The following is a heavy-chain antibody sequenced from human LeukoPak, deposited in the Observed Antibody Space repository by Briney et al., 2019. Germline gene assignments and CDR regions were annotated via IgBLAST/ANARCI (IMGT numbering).Heavy chain of an antibody. J-gene: IGHJ4*02. Sequence: PGGSLRLSCAASGFTFSSYAIHWVRQAPGKGLEWVALISDDGSNKFYADSVKGRFTISRDNSKNTLYLQMNSLRAEDTAVYYCVRAIGGGSCFLNEYRGQRTLVT. D-gene: IGHD2-15*01. CDR2: ISDDGSNK. CDR3: VRAIGGGSCFLNEY. V-gene: IGHV3-30*04. CDR1: GFTFSSYA.